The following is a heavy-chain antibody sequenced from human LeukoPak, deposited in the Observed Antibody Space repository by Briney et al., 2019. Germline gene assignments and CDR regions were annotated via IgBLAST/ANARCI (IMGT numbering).Heavy chain of an antibody. CDR2: IYHRGNT. Sequence: SETLSLTCAVSNYSISSGYYWGWIRQPPGKGLEWIGSIYHRGNTYYNPSLKSRVTISVDTSKNQFSLKLSSVTAADTAVYYCARIRMITFGGVIVRTYYLDYWGQGTLVIVSS. D-gene: IGHD3-16*02. CDR3: ARIRMITFGGVIVRTYYLDY. V-gene: IGHV4-38-2*01. CDR1: NYSISSGYY. J-gene: IGHJ4*02.